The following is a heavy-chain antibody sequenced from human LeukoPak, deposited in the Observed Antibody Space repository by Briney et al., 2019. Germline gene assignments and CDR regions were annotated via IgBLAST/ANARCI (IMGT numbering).Heavy chain of an antibody. J-gene: IGHJ4*02. D-gene: IGHD3-10*01. CDR2: ISSSSSYI. V-gene: IGHV3-21*01. CDR1: GFTFSSYA. Sequence: GGSLRLSCAASGFTFSSYAMSWVRQAPGKGLEWVSSISSSSSYIYYADSVKGRFTISRDNAKNSLYLQMNSLRAEDTAVYYCARDRGKGTFDYWGQGTLVTVSS. CDR3: ARDRGKGTFDY.